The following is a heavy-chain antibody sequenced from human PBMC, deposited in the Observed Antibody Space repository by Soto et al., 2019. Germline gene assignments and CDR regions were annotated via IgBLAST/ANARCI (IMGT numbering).Heavy chain of an antibody. CDR2: ISYDGSHK. J-gene: IGHJ4*02. D-gene: IGHD1-26*01. CDR3: ENGLMGGAGAEFDY. CDR1: GFTFSTCD. V-gene: IGHV3-30*18. Sequence: QVQLVESGGGVVQSGRSLRLSCAASGFTFSTCDIHWVRQAPGRGLEWVASISYDGSHKYYIDSVKGRFTSSRDNSKNTVYLQRNSLRAEDTALYYCENGLMGGAGAEFDYWGQGTLVTVSS.